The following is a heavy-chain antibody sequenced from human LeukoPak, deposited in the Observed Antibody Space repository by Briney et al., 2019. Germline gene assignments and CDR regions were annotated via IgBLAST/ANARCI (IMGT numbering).Heavy chain of an antibody. CDR2: ISYDGSNK. CDR3: AKAGSTKRYYYYYYMDV. CDR1: GFTFSSYA. V-gene: IGHV3-30*04. J-gene: IGHJ6*03. Sequence: GGSLRLSCAASGFTFSSYAMHWVRQAPGKGLEWVAVISYDGSNKYYADSVKGRFTISRDNSKNTLYLQMNSLRAEDTAVYYCAKAGSTKRYYYYYYMDVWGKGTTVTISS. D-gene: IGHD5/OR15-5a*01.